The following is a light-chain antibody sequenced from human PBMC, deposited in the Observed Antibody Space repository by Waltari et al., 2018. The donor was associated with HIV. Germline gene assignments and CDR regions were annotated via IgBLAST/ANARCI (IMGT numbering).Light chain of an antibody. CDR3: QQYNSYPYT. CDR2: KAS. J-gene: IGKJ2*01. CDR1: QSISSW. V-gene: IGKV1-5*03. Sequence: DIKMTQSPSTLSASVGDRVTITCRASQSISSWLAWYQQKPGKAPQRLIYKASSLESGVPSRLSGSGSGTEFTLTISSLQPDDFATYYCQQYNSYPYTFGQGTKLEIK.